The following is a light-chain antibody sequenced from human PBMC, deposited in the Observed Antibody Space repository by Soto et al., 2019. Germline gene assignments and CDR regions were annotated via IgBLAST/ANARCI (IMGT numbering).Light chain of an antibody. CDR1: QSVSSY. CDR2: DAS. CDR3: QQYGSSPIT. V-gene: IGKV3-20*01. Sequence: EIVLTQSTGTLSLSRGERATLSCRASQSVSSYLAWYQQKPGQAPRLLIYDASNRATGIPARFSGSGSGTDFTLTISRLEPEDFAVYYCQQYGSSPITFGQGTRLEIK. J-gene: IGKJ5*01.